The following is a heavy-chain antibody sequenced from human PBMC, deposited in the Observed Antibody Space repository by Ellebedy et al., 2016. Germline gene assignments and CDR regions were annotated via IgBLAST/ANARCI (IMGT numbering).Heavy chain of an antibody. D-gene: IGHD3-10*01. J-gene: IGHJ6*02. V-gene: IGHV3-7*01. CDR3: ASDTVLLWFGESGMDV. CDR2: IKQDGSEK. CDR1: GFTFSSYW. Sequence: GGSLRLSXAASGFTFSSYWMSWVRQAPGKGLEWVANIKQDGSEKYYVDSVKGRFTISRDNAKNSLYLQMNSLRAEDTAVYYCASDTVLLWFGESGMDVWGQGTTVTVSS.